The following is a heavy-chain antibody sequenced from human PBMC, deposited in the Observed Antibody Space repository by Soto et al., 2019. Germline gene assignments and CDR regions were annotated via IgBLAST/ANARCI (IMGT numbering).Heavy chain of an antibody. J-gene: IGHJ4*02. CDR2: IYYSGST. Sequence: SETLSLTCTVSGGSISSSSYYWGWTRQPPGKGLEWIGSIYYSGSTYYNPSLKSRVTISVDTSKNQFSLKLSSVTAADTAVYYCARRLGYSYGYYFDYWGQGTLVTVSS. V-gene: IGHV4-39*01. D-gene: IGHD5-18*01. CDR1: GGSISSSSYY. CDR3: ARRLGYSYGYYFDY.